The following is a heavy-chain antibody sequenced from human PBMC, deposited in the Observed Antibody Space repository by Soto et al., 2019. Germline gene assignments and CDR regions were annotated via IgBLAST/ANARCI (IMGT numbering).Heavy chain of an antibody. CDR3: AREWRDYYFDY. CDR2: IYYSGST. CDR1: GGSISSGGYY. J-gene: IGHJ4*02. Sequence: QVQLQESGPGLVKPSQTLSLTCTVSGGSISSGGYYWSWIRQHPGKGLEWMGYIYYSGSTYYNPSIKSRVTISVDTSKNQFSLKLSSVTAADTAVYYCAREWRDYYFDYWGQGTLVTVSS. V-gene: IGHV4-31*03.